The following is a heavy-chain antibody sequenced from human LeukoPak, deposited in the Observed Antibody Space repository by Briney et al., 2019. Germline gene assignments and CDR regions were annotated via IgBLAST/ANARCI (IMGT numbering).Heavy chain of an antibody. Sequence: SETLSLTCTVSGGSIRSYYWSWIRQPAGKGLEWIGRIYTSGSTSYNPSLKSRVTMSVDTSKNQFSLKLSSVTAADTAVYYCARRRVCSGGSCGAFDIWGQGTMVTVSS. CDR1: GGSIRSYY. D-gene: IGHD2-15*01. J-gene: IGHJ3*02. CDR3: ARRRVCSGGSCGAFDI. CDR2: IYTSGST. V-gene: IGHV4-4*07.